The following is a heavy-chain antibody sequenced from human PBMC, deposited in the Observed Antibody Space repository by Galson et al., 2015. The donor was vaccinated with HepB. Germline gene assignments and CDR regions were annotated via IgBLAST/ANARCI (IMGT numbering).Heavy chain of an antibody. J-gene: IGHJ4*02. V-gene: IGHV3-7*03. CDR3: ATDFGYIYGQTGVFDH. Sequence: SLRLSCAASGFTFSNYWMNWVRQAPGQGLEWVANRMFDGSEMYYVDSVKGRFTITSDNAKNSLYLHMNNLRAEDTAVYYCATDFGYIYGQTGVFDHWGQGTLVTVSS. D-gene: IGHD5-18*01. CDR2: RMFDGSEM. CDR1: GFTFSNYW.